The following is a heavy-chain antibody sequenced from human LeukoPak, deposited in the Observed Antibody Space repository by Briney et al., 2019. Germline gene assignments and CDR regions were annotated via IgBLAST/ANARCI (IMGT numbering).Heavy chain of an antibody. Sequence: GESLKISCKGSGYSFNTYWIGWVRQMPGKGLEWMGIIYPGDSDTKYSPSFQGQVTISADKSISTAYLQWSSLKASDTAMYYCARRREYSSGNWFDPWGQGTLVTVSP. CDR3: ARRREYSSGNWFDP. CDR2: IYPGDSDT. D-gene: IGHD6-19*01. J-gene: IGHJ5*02. CDR1: GYSFNTYW. V-gene: IGHV5-51*01.